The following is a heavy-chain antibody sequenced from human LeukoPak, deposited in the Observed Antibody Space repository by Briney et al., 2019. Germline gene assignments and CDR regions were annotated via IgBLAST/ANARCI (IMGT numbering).Heavy chain of an antibody. CDR3: AKGGANYDEPFQH. J-gene: IGHJ1*01. CDR2: IYYSGST. D-gene: IGHD4/OR15-4a*01. Sequence: PSETLSLTCTVSGGSISSYYWSWIRQPPGKGLEWIGYIYYSGSTNYNPSLKSRVTISVDTSKNQFSLKLSSVTAADTAVYYCAKGGANYDEPFQHWGQGTLVTVSS. V-gene: IGHV4-59*01. CDR1: GGSISSYY.